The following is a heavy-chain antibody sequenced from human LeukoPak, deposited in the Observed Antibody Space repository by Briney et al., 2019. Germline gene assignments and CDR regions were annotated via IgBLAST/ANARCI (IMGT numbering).Heavy chain of an antibody. CDR3: ARSAQWLVSYNWFDP. Sequence: SETLSLTCTVSGYSISSGYYWGWIRQPPGKGPEWIGSIYHSGSTCYNPSLKSRVTISVDTSKNQFSLKLSSVTAADTAVYYCARSAQWLVSYNWFDPWGQGTLVTVSS. CDR1: GYSISSGYY. V-gene: IGHV4-38-2*02. CDR2: IYHSGST. D-gene: IGHD6-19*01. J-gene: IGHJ5*02.